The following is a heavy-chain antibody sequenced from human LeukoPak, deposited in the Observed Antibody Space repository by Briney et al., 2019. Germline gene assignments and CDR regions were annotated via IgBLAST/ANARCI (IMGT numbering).Heavy chain of an antibody. Sequence: GGSLRLSCAASGFTFSSYGMHWVRQAPGKGLEWVAFIRYDGSNKYYADSVKGRFTISRDNSKNTLYLQMSSLRAEDTAVYYCAKGPTMVRGAFDYWGQGTLVTVSS. CDR3: AKGPTMVRGAFDY. CDR1: GFTFSSYG. CDR2: IRYDGSNK. V-gene: IGHV3-30*02. J-gene: IGHJ4*02. D-gene: IGHD3-10*01.